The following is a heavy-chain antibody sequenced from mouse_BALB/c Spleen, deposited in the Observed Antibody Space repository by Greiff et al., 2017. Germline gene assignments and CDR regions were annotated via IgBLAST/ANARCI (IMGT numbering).Heavy chain of an antibody. V-gene: IGHV1S81*02. J-gene: IGHJ2*01. CDR3: ARWGGNYYFDY. Sequence: QVQLQQPGAELVKPGASVKLSCKASGYTFTSYWMHWVKQRPGQGLEWIGEINPSNGRTNYNEKFKGKATLTTDKSSSTAYMQLSRLTSEDSAVYFCARWGGNYYFDYWGQGTTLTVSS. CDR2: INPSNGRT. CDR1: GYTFTSYW. D-gene: IGHD2-1*01.